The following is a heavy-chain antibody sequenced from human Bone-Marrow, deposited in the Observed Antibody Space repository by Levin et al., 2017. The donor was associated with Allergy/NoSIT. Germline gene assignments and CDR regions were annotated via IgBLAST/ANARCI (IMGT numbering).Heavy chain of an antibody. J-gene: IGHJ4*02. CDR3: TKWRWRQSEFEY. CDR2: IRQDGSEK. Sequence: GGSLRLSCAASGFNFNSHWMAWVRQAPGKGLEWVAHIRQDGSEKYYVDSVKGRFTISRDNTKNSVYLEMNSLRVEDTAVYYCTKWRWRQSEFEYWGQGTLVTVS. D-gene: IGHD5-24*01. V-gene: IGHV3-7*01. CDR1: GFNFNSHW.